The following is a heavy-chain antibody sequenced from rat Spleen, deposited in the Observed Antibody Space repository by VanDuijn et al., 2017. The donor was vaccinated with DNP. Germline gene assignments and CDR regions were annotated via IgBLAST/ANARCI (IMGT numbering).Heavy chain of an antibody. V-gene: IGHV3-1*01. CDR2: ISYSGST. Sequence: DVQLQESGPGLVKPSQSLSLTCSVTGYSITGTYRWNWIRKFPGNKMEWIGHISYSGSTSYNPSLKSQISITRDTSQNQFFLQLNSVTIEDTATYYCARLLARGRVYFDYWGQGVIVTISP. CDR1: GYSITGTY. CDR3: ARLLARGRVYFDY. J-gene: IGHJ2*01. D-gene: IGHD4-3*01.